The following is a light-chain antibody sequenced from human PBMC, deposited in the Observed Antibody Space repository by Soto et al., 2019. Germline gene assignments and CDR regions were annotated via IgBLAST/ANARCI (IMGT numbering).Light chain of an antibody. CDR3: QKYNRAPFT. J-gene: IGKJ3*01. V-gene: IGKV1-27*01. Sequence: DIQMTQSPTSLSASLGDRVTISCRASQAITTYLAWYQQKPGKGPELLIYGASTLQSGVPSRFSGSGFGTDFTLTISSLQPEDVATYFCQKYNRAPFTFGPGTKVDIK. CDR2: GAS. CDR1: QAITTY.